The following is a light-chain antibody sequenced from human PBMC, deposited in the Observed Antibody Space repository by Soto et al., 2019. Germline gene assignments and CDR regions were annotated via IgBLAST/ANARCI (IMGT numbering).Light chain of an antibody. CDR2: AAS. V-gene: IGKV3-20*01. J-gene: IGKJ5*01. CDR1: QSVSSNY. Sequence: IVLTQSPGTLSLSPGERATLSCRAGQSVSSNYLAWYQQKPGQAPRLLIYAASSRATGIPDRFSGSGSGKDFTLTIDGRNPKVFVVYYFKQYVSSPLTFGKGTRLEIK. CDR3: KQYVSSPLT.